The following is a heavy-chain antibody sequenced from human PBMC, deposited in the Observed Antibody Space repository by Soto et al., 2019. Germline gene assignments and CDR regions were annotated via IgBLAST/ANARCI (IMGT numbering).Heavy chain of an antibody. Sequence: GGSLRLSCAASGFTFSSYAMHWVRQAPGKGLEWVAVISYDGSNKYYADSVKGRFTISRDNSKNTLYLQMNSLRAEDTAVYYCARVVSSGYAFDYWGQGTLVTVSS. J-gene: IGHJ4*02. CDR1: GFTFSSYA. V-gene: IGHV3-30-3*01. D-gene: IGHD3-22*01. CDR2: ISYDGSNK. CDR3: ARVVSSGYAFDY.